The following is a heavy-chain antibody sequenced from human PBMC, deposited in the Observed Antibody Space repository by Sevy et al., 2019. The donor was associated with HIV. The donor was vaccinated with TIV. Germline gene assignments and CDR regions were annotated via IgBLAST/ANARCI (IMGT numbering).Heavy chain of an antibody. CDR3: ARAPSGSQGPGQYFHH. CDR1: GYTFTSYG. J-gene: IGHJ1*01. CDR2: IRTYNCDT. D-gene: IGHD1-26*01. V-gene: IGHV1-18*01. Sequence: ASVKVSCKTFGYTFTSYGISWVRQAPGQGLEWMGWIRTYNCDTNSAQKLQGRVTMTTDTSTSTAYMELRSLRSDDTAVYYCARAPSGSQGPGQYFHHWGQGTLVTVSS.